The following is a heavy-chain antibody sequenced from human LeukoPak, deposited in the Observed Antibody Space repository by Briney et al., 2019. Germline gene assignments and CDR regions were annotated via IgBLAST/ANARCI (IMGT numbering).Heavy chain of an antibody. CDR2: ISYTGST. Sequence: PSETLSLTCTVSGGSISSSSYYWSWIRQPPGKGLEWIGYISYTGSTNYNPSLKSRVTISVDTSKNQFSLKLSSVTAADTAVYYCARDGYSYGHEYYMDVWGKGTTVTISS. V-gene: IGHV4-61*01. D-gene: IGHD5-18*01. J-gene: IGHJ6*03. CDR1: GGSISSSSYY. CDR3: ARDGYSYGHEYYMDV.